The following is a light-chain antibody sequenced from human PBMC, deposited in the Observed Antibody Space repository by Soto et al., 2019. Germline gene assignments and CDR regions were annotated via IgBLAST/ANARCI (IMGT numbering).Light chain of an antibody. CDR2: EGS. J-gene: IGLJ1*01. Sequence: QSALTQPASVSGSPGQSITISCTGTSSDVGSYNLVSWYQQHPGKAPKLMIYEGSKRPSGVSNRFSGSKSGNTASLTISGLQAEDEADYYCCSYAGNSTSYVFGTGTKLTVL. V-gene: IGLV2-23*01. CDR3: CSYAGNSTSYV. CDR1: SSDVGSYNL.